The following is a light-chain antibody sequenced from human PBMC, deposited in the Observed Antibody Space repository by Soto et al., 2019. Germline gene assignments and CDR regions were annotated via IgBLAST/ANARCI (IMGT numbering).Light chain of an antibody. CDR3: QQYYSYPRT. CDR2: AAS. V-gene: IGKV1-8*01. CDR1: QGISSY. J-gene: IGKJ1*01. Sequence: AIRMTQSPSSLSASTGDRVTITCRASQGISSYLAWYQQKPGKAPKLLIYAASTLQSGVPSRFSGSGSGTDFTLPISCLQSEDFATYCSQQYYSYPRTFGQGTKGEIK.